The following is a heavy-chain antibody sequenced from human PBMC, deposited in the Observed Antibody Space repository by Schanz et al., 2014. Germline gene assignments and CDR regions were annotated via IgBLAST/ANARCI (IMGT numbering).Heavy chain of an antibody. J-gene: IGHJ4*02. Sequence: VQLVESGGGWVQPGGSLRLSCAASGFTFSSYALHWVRQAPGKGLEWVAFVPFDGSQKFYADSVKGRFTISRDNSKNSLYLQMNSLRAEDTAVYYCARIGGSVFDYWAQGTLVTVSS. CDR3: ARIGGSVFDY. CDR2: VPFDGSQK. V-gene: IGHV3-30*04. D-gene: IGHD3-10*01. CDR1: GFTFSSYA.